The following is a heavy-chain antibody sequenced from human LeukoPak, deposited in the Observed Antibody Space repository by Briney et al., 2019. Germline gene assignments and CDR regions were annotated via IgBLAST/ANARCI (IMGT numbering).Heavy chain of an antibody. Sequence: GGSLRLSCAASGFTFSSYSMNWVRQAPGKGLEWVSSISSSSSHIDYADSVKVRFTISRDNAKNSLYLQMNSLSAEDTAVYYCAREMATIDDYWGQGSLDTVSS. V-gene: IGHV3-21*01. J-gene: IGHJ4*02. D-gene: IGHD5-24*01. CDR3: AREMATIDDY. CDR2: ISSSSSHI. CDR1: GFTFSSYS.